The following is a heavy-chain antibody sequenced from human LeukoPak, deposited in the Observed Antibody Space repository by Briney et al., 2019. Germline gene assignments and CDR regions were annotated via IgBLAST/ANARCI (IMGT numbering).Heavy chain of an antibody. V-gene: IGHV3-74*01. D-gene: IGHD3-22*01. CDR2: INSDGSST. CDR1: GFTFSSYW. J-gene: IGHJ4*02. CDR3: ARGSTLKGGYYFAY. Sequence: PGGSLRLSCAASGFTFSSYWMHWVRQAPGKGLVWVSRINSDGSSTSYADSVKGRFTISRDNSKNTLYLQMNSLRAEDTAVYYCARGSTLKGGYYFAYWGQGTLVTVSS.